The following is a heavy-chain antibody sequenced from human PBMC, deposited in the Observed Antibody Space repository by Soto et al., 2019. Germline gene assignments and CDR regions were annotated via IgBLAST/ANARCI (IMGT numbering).Heavy chain of an antibody. CDR1: GYSITSGYH. V-gene: IGHV4-38-2*01. Sequence: PSETLSLTCAVAGYSITSGYHWGWIRQPPRKGLEWIGTISHSGTTYYNPSLKSRVTISIDTSKNQLSLKLTSVTAADTALYYCTRVYCSTTSCFINGMDFWGQGTIVTVSS. D-gene: IGHD2-2*01. CDR2: ISHSGTT. CDR3: TRVYCSTTSCFINGMDF. J-gene: IGHJ6*02.